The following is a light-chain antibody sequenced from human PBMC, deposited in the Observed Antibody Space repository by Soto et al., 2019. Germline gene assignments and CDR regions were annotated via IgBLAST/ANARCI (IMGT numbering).Light chain of an antibody. Sequence: AIQMTQSPSSLSASVGDRVTITCRASQGIRNDLGWYQQKPGKAPNLLIYGASTLQSGVPSRFSGSGSGTDFTLTISSLQPEDFATYYCLQDYNYPRTFGQGTKVDIK. CDR3: LQDYNYPRT. J-gene: IGKJ1*01. V-gene: IGKV1-6*02. CDR1: QGIRND. CDR2: GAS.